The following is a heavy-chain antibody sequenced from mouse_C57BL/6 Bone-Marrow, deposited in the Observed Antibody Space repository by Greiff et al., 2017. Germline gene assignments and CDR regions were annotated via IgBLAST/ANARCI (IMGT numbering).Heavy chain of an antibody. Sequence: VQLQESGAELVKPGASVKLSCKASGYTFTSYWMHWVKQSPGQGLEWIGMIHPNSGSSTSNEKFKSKATLTVDKSTSTASMQLNSRTSEDSAVYYCARDDYDGGFWGQGTSVTVSS. CDR3: ARDDYDGGF. CDR2: IHPNSGSS. V-gene: IGHV1-64*01. J-gene: IGHJ4*01. D-gene: IGHD2-4*01. CDR1: GYTFTSYW.